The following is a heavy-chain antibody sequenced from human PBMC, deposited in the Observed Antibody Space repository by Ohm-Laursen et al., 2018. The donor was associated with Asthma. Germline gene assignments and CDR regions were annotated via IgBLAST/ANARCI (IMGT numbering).Heavy chain of an antibody. D-gene: IGHD6-6*01. V-gene: IGHV4-4*02. Sequence: GTLSLTCAVSGGSISSSNWWSWVRQPPGKGLEWIGEIYHSGSTNYNPSLKSRVTISVDKSKNQFSLKLSSVTAEDTAVYYCAKDLDSSYNAGIYYYYGMDVWGQGTTVTVSS. CDR1: GGSISSSNW. CDR3: AKDLDSSYNAGIYYYYGMDV. J-gene: IGHJ6*02. CDR2: IYHSGST.